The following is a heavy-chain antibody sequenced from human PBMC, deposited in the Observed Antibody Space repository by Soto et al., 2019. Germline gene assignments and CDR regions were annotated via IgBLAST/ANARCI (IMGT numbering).Heavy chain of an antibody. CDR2: ISYDGSNK. Sequence: SLRLSCAASGFTFSSYGMHWVRQAPGKGLEWVAVISYDGSNKYYADSVKGRFTISRDNSKNTLYLQMNSLRAEDTAVYYCAGRDGYNLGYYYYYGMDVWGQGTTVTVSS. V-gene: IGHV3-30*03. CDR1: GFTFSSYG. CDR3: AGRDGYNLGYYYYYGMDV. J-gene: IGHJ6*02. D-gene: IGHD5-12*01.